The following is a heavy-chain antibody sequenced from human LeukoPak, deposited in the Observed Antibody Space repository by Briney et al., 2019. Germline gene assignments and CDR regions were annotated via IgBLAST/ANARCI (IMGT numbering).Heavy chain of an antibody. V-gene: IGHV3-20*04. CDR1: GGSISSYY. D-gene: IGHD3-10*01. Sequence: PSETLSLTCTVSGGSISSYYWSWIRQPPGKGLEWVSGINWHGDRTGYADSVKGRFTISRDNAKNSLYLQMNSLRAEDTALYYCARSGYYGSGSYSDYWGQGTLVTVSS. CDR2: INWHGDRT. J-gene: IGHJ4*02. CDR3: ARSGYYGSGSYSDY.